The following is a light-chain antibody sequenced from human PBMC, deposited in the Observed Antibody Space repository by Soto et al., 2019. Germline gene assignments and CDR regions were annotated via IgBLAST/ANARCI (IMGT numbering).Light chain of an antibody. V-gene: IGKV3-20*01. CDR3: QQYGSSGT. J-gene: IGKJ1*01. Sequence: EIVLTHSPATLSLSRGERATLSCRASQSIGSYLAWYQHKLGQAPRLLIYGASNRATGIPDRFSGSGSGTDFTLTISRLEPEDFAVYYCQQYGSSGTFGQGTKVDIK. CDR1: QSIGSY. CDR2: GAS.